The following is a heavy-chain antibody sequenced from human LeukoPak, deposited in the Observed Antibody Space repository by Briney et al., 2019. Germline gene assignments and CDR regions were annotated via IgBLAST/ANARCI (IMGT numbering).Heavy chain of an antibody. CDR3: ARDHRPYYYYYYMDV. Sequence: GGSLRLSWAASGFTFSSYAMHWVRQAPGKGLEWGAVISYDGSNKYYADSVKGRFTISRDNSKNTLYLQMNSLRAEDTAVYYCARDHRPYYYYYYMDVWGKGTTVTVSS. CDR1: GFTFSSYA. CDR2: ISYDGSNK. V-gene: IGHV3-30*04. J-gene: IGHJ6*03.